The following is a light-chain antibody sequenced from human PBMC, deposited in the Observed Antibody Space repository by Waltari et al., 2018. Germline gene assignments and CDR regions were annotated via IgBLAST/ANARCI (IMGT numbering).Light chain of an antibody. J-gene: IGKJ4*01. CDR3: QQHDNLPLT. Sequence: DIQMTQSPSSLSASIGDRVTITCQASEVVNNYLNWYHQKTGTAPKLLIYDASNLQVGVPSRFSGGGSGTDFTVTISSLQPGDIATYYCQQHDNLPLTFGGGTKVEIK. CDR1: EVVNNY. CDR2: DAS. V-gene: IGKV1-33*01.